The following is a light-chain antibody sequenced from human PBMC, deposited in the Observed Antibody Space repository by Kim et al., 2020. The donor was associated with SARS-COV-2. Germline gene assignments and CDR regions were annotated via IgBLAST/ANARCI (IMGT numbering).Light chain of an antibody. CDR3: HQRSNWPPYT. Sequence: LSPGERATLSCRASQSVSSYLAWYQQKPGQAPRLLIYVASNRATGIPARFSGSGSGTDFTLTISSLEPEDFAVYYCHQRSNWPPYTFGQGTKLEI. CDR2: VAS. CDR1: QSVSSY. V-gene: IGKV3-11*01. J-gene: IGKJ2*01.